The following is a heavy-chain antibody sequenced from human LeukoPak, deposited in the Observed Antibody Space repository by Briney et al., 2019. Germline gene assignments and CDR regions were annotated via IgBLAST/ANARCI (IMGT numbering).Heavy chain of an antibody. Sequence: ASVKVSCKASGYTFTSYYMHWVRQAPGQGLEWMGIINPSGGSTSYAQKFQGRVTMTRDMSTSTVYMELSSLRSEDTAVYYCARVQVSYYYYMDVWGKGTTVTVSS. V-gene: IGHV1-46*01. CDR1: GYTFTSYY. J-gene: IGHJ6*03. CDR2: INPSGGST. CDR3: ARVQVSYYYYMDV.